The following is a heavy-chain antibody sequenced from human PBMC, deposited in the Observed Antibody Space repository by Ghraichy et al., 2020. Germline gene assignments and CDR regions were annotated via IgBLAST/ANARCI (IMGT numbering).Heavy chain of an antibody. V-gene: IGHV4-34*01. CDR2: INHSGST. Sequence: SETLSLTCAVYGGSFSGYYWSWIRQPPGKGLEWIGKINHSGSTNYNPSLKSRVTISLDTSKNQFSLKLSSVTAADTAVYYCARRGGLLLLWYFDLWGRGTLVTVSS. CDR3: ARRGGLLLLWYFDL. J-gene: IGHJ2*01. CDR1: GGSFSGYY. D-gene: IGHD3-10*01.